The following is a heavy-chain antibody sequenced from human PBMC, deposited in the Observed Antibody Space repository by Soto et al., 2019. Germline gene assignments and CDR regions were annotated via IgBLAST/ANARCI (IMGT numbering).Heavy chain of an antibody. D-gene: IGHD2-2*01. CDR3: ARHGDCSSTKCQATAASGRYYYGMDV. V-gene: IGHV5-51*01. CDR1: GYSFTSYW. Sequence: ESLKIPWNGPGYSFTSYWIGRVRQMPGKGLEWMGIIYHGDSDTRYSPSFQGQVTISADKSISTADLQWSSLKASDTAMYYCARHGDCSSTKCQATAASGRYYYGMDVWGQGTTVTVSS. J-gene: IGHJ6*02. CDR2: IYHGDSDT.